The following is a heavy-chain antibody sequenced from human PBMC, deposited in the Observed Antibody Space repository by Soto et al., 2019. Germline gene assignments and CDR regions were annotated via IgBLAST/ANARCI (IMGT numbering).Heavy chain of an antibody. CDR2: MNPNSGNT. CDR3: ARGLLLWRHSIAVADRADY. Sequence: QVQLVQSGAEVKKPGASVKVSCKASGYTFTSYDINWVRQATGQGLEWMGWMNPNSGNTGYAQKFQGRVTMTRNTXTSXAXRELSSLRSEDTAVYYCARGLLLWRHSIAVADRADYWGQGTLVTVSS. J-gene: IGHJ4*02. D-gene: IGHD6-19*01. V-gene: IGHV1-8*01. CDR1: GYTFTSYD.